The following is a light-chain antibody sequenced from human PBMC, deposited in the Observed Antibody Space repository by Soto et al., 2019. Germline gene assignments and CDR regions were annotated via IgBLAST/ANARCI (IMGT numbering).Light chain of an antibody. Sequence: QSALTQPRSLSGSPGQSVTISCTGTSSDVGGYNYVSWDQQHPGKAPKLMIYDVSKRPSGVPDRFSGSKSGNTASLTISGLQAEYEADYYCCSYAGSYVFGTGTKLTV. J-gene: IGLJ1*01. CDR2: DVS. CDR1: SSDVGGYNY. V-gene: IGLV2-11*01. CDR3: CSYAGSYV.